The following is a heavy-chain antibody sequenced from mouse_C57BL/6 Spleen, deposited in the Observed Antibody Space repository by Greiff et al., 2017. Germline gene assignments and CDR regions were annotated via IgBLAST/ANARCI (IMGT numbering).Heavy chain of an antibody. Sequence: QVQLQQSGAELVRPGTSVKVSCKASGYAFTNYLIEWVKQRPGQGLEWIGVINPGSGGTNYNEKFKGKATLTADKSSSTAYMQLSSLTSEDSAVYFCARWALSGAMDYWGQGTSVTVSS. CDR3: ARWALSGAMDY. V-gene: IGHV1-54*01. CDR1: GYAFTNYL. D-gene: IGHD1-2*01. CDR2: INPGSGGT. J-gene: IGHJ4*01.